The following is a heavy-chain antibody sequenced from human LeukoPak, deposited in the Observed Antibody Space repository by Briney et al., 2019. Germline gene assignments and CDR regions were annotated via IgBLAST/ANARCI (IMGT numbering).Heavy chain of an antibody. D-gene: IGHD4-17*01. CDR3: ASIQKDYGDYEGYFDY. J-gene: IGHJ4*02. CDR1: GFTFSSYS. Sequence: GGSLRLSCAASGFTFSSYSMNWVRQAPGKGLEWVSYISSSSSTIYYADSVKGRFTISRDNAKNSLYLQMNSLRAEDTAVYYCASIQKDYGDYEGYFDYWGQGTLVTVSS. CDR2: ISSSSSTI. V-gene: IGHV3-48*01.